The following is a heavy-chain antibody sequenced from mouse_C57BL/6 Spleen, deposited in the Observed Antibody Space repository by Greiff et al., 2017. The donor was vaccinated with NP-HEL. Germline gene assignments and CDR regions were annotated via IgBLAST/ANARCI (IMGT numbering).Heavy chain of an antibody. J-gene: IGHJ4*01. CDR3: TRSGYKGNYAMDY. V-gene: IGHV1-15*01. CDR1: GYTFTDYE. D-gene: IGHD1-3*01. Sequence: QVQLQQSGAELVRPGASVTLSCKASGYTFTDYEMHWVKQTPVHGLEWIGAIDPETGGTAYNQKFKGKAILTADKSSSTAYMELRSLTSEDSAVYYCTRSGYKGNYAMDYWGQGTSVTVSS. CDR2: IDPETGGT.